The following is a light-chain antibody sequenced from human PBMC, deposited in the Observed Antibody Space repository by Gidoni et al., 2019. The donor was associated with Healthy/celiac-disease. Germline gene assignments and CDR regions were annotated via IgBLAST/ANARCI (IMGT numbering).Light chain of an antibody. CDR2: DAS. Sequence: EIVLTQSPATLSLSPGDRATLPCRASQSVSSYLAWYQQKPGQAPRLLIYDASNRATGIPARFSGSGSGTDFTLTISSLEPEDFAVYYCQQRSNWPYMYTFGQXAKLEIK. CDR1: QSVSSY. J-gene: IGKJ2*01. V-gene: IGKV3-11*01. CDR3: QQRSNWPYMYT.